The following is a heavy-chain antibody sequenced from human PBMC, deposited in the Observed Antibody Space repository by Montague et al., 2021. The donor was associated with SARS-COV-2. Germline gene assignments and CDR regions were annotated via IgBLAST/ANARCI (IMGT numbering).Heavy chain of an antibody. CDR1: GFSFSNYE. V-gene: IGHV3-48*03. CDR2: ISSSEGSM. CDR3: ARDLSASRGILGYFYGMDV. Sequence: SLRLSCAASGFSFSNYEMNWVRQAPGKGLEWVSYISSSEGSMYYAESVKRRFTISKDTARNSIFLQMNSLSLEDTAIYYCARDLSASRGILGYFYGMDVWGQGTTVTVSS. J-gene: IGHJ6*02. D-gene: IGHD3-10*01.